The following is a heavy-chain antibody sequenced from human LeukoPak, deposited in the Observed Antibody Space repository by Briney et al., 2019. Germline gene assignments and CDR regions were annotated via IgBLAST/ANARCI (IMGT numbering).Heavy chain of an antibody. CDR1: GFTFSSYW. J-gene: IGHJ4*02. CDR3: ARGRYYGSGNYYNPFDY. D-gene: IGHD3-10*01. Sequence: GGSLRLSCAASGFTFSSYWMHWVRQAPGKGLVWVSRINPDGSSTNYADSVKGQFTISRDNAKNTLYLQMNSLRAEDTAVYYRARGRYYGSGNYYNPFDYWGQGTLVTVSS. CDR2: INPDGSST. V-gene: IGHV3-74*01.